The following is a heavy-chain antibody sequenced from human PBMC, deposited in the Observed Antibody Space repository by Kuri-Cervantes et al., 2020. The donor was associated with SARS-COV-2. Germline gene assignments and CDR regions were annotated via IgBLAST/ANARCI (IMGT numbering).Heavy chain of an antibody. CDR1: GGTFSSYA. CDR3: ARPYCNSTSCYTEDPYYYGMDV. CDR2: IIPIFGTA. D-gene: IGHD2-2*02. J-gene: IGHJ6*02. V-gene: IGHV1-69*13. Sequence: SVKVSCKASGGTFSSYAISWVRQAPGQGLEWMGGIIPIFGTANYAQKFQGRVTITADESTSTAYMELSSLRSEDTAVYYCARPYCNSTSCYTEDPYYYGMDVWGQGTTVTVSS.